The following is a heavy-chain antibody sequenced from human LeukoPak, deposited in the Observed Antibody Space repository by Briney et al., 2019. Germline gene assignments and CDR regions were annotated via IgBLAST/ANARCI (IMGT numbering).Heavy chain of an antibody. CDR2: ISSSGSTI. D-gene: IGHD3-22*01. CDR3: ALDLGRGGYYYDSSGLPYYFDY. J-gene: IGHJ4*02. CDR1: GFTFSDYY. Sequence: PGGSLRLSCAASGFTFSDYYMSWIRHAPGKGLEWVSYISSSGSTIYYADSVKGRFTISRDNAKNSLYLKMNSLRAGDTAVYYCALDLGRGGYYYDSSGLPYYFDYWGQGTLVTVSS. V-gene: IGHV3-11*04.